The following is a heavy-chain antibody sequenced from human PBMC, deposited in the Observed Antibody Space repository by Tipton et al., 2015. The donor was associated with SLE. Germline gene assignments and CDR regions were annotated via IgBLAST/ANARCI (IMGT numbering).Heavy chain of an antibody. CDR1: GDSISSSSYY. Sequence: NLSLTCTVSGDSISSSSYYWGWIRQPPGKGLEWIGSIYYSGSTYYNPSIKSRVTISVDTSKNQFSLKLSSVTAADTAVYYCWGEYAWSPPQVDPWGQGTLVTVSS. CDR2: IYYSGST. CDR3: WGEYAWSPPQVDP. V-gene: IGHV4-39*07. D-gene: IGHD3-3*01. J-gene: IGHJ5*02.